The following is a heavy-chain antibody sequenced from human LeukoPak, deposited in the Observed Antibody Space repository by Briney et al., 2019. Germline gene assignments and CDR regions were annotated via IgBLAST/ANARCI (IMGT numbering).Heavy chain of an antibody. Sequence: ASVKVSCRASGYTFTSYGISWVRQAPGQGLEWMGWISAYNGNTNYAQKLQGRVTMTTDTSTSTAYMELRSLRSDDTAVYYCARDPVQYSYGLYYFDYWGQGTLVTVSS. D-gene: IGHD5-18*01. CDR3: ARDPVQYSYGLYYFDY. CDR2: ISAYNGNT. J-gene: IGHJ4*02. CDR1: GYTFTSYG. V-gene: IGHV1-18*01.